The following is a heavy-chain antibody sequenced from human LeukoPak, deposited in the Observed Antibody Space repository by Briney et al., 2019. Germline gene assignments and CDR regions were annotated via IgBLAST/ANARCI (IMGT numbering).Heavy chain of an antibody. CDR3: ARGRFLDAFDI. J-gene: IGHJ3*02. Sequence: SETLSLTCTVSGGSISSYYWSWIRKPPGKGLEWIGYIYYSGSTKYKPSLKSRVTISVDTSKNQFSLKLSSVTAAGTAVYYCARGRFLDAFDIWGQGTMVTVSS. CDR2: IYYSGST. D-gene: IGHD3-3*01. V-gene: IGHV4-59*01. CDR1: GGSISSYY.